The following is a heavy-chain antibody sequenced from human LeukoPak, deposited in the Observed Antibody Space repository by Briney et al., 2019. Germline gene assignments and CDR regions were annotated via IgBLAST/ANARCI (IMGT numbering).Heavy chain of an antibody. CDR2: IYHNGST. CDR1: GGSIGIYY. J-gene: IGHJ5*02. D-gene: IGHD2-2*01. Sequence: SETLSLTCAVSGGSIGIYYWSWIRQPPGKGLEWIGYIYHNGSTSYNPSLKSRVSISVDTSKNQFSLKLTSVTAADTAVYYCAREPFIVVVPAAPRSFDPWGQGTLVTVSS. V-gene: IGHV4-59*12. CDR3: AREPFIVVVPAAPRSFDP.